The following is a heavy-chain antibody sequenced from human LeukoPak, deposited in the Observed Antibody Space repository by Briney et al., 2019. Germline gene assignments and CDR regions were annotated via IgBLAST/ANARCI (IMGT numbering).Heavy chain of an antibody. CDR2: SNAGNGNT. CDR3: ARALAQGGSFDLYYFDS. D-gene: IGHD3-9*01. V-gene: IGHV1-3*02. CDR1: GYTFTSYA. Sequence: ASVKVSCKASGYTFTSYAMHWVRQAPGQRLEWMGWSNAGNGNTKYSQEFQARVTITRDTSASTAYMELSSLRSEDTAVYYCARALAQGGSFDLYYFDSWGQGSLVTVSS. J-gene: IGHJ4*02.